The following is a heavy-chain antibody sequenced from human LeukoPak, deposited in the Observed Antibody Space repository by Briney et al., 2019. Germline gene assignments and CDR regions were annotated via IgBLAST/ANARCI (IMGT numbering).Heavy chain of an antibody. CDR2: IKSKTDGGTT. CDR1: GFTFGSYA. D-gene: IGHD3/OR15-3a*01. Sequence: GGSLRLSCADSGFTFGSYAMSWVRQAPGKGLEWVGRIKSKTDGGTTDYAAPVKGRFTISRDDSKNTLYLQMNSLKTEDTAVYYCTTWTSDYWGQGTLVTVSS. V-gene: IGHV3-15*01. CDR3: TTWTSDY. J-gene: IGHJ4*02.